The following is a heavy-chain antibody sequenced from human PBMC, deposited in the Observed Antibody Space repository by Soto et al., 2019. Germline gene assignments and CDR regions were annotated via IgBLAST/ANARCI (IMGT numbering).Heavy chain of an antibody. Sequence: QVQLVESGGGVVQPGRSLRLSCAASGFTFSSYGMHWVRQAPGKGLEWVAVIWYDGSNKYYADSVKGRFTISRDNSKNTLYLQMNSLRAEDTAVYYCARDSEQQLVFYYGMDVWGQGTAVTVSS. CDR1: GFTFSSYG. J-gene: IGHJ6*02. CDR2: IWYDGSNK. CDR3: ARDSEQQLVFYYGMDV. D-gene: IGHD6-13*01. V-gene: IGHV3-33*01.